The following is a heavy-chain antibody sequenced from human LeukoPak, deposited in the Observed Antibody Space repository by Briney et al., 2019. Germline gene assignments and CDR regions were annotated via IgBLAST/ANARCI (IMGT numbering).Heavy chain of an antibody. J-gene: IGHJ4*02. CDR2: ISGDGGST. CDR3: AKDMGGGYEGGLDY. Sequence: PGESLRLSCAASGFTFDDYAMHWVRQAQGKGLEWVSLISGDGGSTYYADSVKGRFTITRDNSKNSLYLQMNSLITEDTALYYCAKDMGGGYEGGLDYWGQGTLVTVSS. V-gene: IGHV3-43*02. D-gene: IGHD5-12*01. CDR1: GFTFDDYA.